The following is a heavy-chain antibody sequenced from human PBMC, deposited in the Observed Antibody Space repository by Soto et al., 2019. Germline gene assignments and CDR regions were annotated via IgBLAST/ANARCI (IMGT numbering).Heavy chain of an antibody. CDR3: ASILLMGYGLDGARD. D-gene: IGHD5-18*01. J-gene: IGHJ4*02. V-gene: IGHV1-18*01. CDR1: GYTFTSYG. Sequence: QVQLVQSGAEVKKPGASVKVSCKASGYTFTSYGISWVRQAPGQGLEWMGWISAYNGNTNYAQKLQGRVTMTTDTSPSTALMQLRSLRSAAPAVYSCASILLMGYGLDGARDWGPGTLVTVSS. CDR2: ISAYNGNT.